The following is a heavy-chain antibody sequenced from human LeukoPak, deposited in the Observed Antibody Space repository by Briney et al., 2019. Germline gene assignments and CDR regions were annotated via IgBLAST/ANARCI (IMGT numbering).Heavy chain of an antibody. J-gene: IGHJ4*02. D-gene: IGHD3-10*01. V-gene: IGHV3-23*01. CDR3: AKGRSVLLWFGESYYFDY. Sequence: GGSLRLSCAASGFTFSSYAMSWVRQAPGKGLEWVSGISGSGGSTYYADSVKGRFTISRDNSKNTLYLQMNSLRAEDTAVYYCAKGRSVLLWFGESYYFDYWGQGTLVTVSS. CDR1: GFTFSSYA. CDR2: ISGSGGST.